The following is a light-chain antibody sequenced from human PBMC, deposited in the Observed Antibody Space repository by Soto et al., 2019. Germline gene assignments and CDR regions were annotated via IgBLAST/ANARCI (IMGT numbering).Light chain of an antibody. CDR2: RSN. CDR3: AAWDDGLNGRV. Sequence: QSVLTQPPSASGTPGQRVTISCSGSSSNIGINYLYWYQQLPGTAPKFLIYRSNQRPSGVPDRFSASKSGTSASLATSGPXXXXXXDYYCAAWDDGLNGRVFGGGTKLTVL. V-gene: IGLV1-47*01. J-gene: IGLJ3*02. CDR1: SSNIGINY.